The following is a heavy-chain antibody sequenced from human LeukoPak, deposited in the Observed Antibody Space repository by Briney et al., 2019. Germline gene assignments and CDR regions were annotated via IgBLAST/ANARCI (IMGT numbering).Heavy chain of an antibody. J-gene: IGHJ4*02. CDR2: ISAYNGNT. Sequence: ASVKVSCKASGYTFTSYGISWVRQAPGQGLEWMGWISAYNGNTNYAQKLQGRVTMTTDTPTSTAYMELRSLRSDDTAVYYCARDHPAFPYDFWSGYYPPPFDYWGQGTLVTVSS. CDR1: GYTFTSYG. D-gene: IGHD3-3*01. V-gene: IGHV1-18*01. CDR3: ARDHPAFPYDFWSGYYPPPFDY.